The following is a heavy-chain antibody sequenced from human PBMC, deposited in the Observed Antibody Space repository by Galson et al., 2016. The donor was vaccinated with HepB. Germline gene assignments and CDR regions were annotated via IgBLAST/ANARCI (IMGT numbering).Heavy chain of an antibody. Sequence: TLSLTCTVSGGSISSGDNYWSWIRQHPGKGLEWIGYIYYSGSTYYSPSLKSRLTISINTSKNQFSLQLSSVTAADTAVYYCARDTSGSYRSWYFDLWGRGTLVTVSS. CDR2: IYYSGST. CDR3: ARDTSGSYRSWYFDL. D-gene: IGHD6-25*01. V-gene: IGHV4-31*03. CDR1: GGSISSGDNY. J-gene: IGHJ2*01.